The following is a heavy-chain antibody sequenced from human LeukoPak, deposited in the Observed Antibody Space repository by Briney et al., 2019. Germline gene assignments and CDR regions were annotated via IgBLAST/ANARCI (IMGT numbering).Heavy chain of an antibody. CDR2: ISWDGGST. J-gene: IGHJ4*02. D-gene: IGHD4-17*01. CDR1: GFTFDDYA. CDR3: AKPYGDYTAYGGYYFDY. V-gene: IGHV3-43D*03. Sequence: PGGSLRLSCAASGFTFDDYAMHWVRQAPGKGLEWVSLISWDGGSTYYADSAKGRFTISRDNSKNSLYLQMNSLRAEDTALYYCAKPYGDYTAYGGYYFDYWGQGTLVTVSS.